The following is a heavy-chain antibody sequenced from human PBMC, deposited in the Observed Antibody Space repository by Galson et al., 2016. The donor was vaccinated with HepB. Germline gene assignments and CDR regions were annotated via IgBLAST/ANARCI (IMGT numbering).Heavy chain of an antibody. CDR2: IYYRGST. CDR1: GGPIGSYY. J-gene: IGHJ4*02. V-gene: IGHV4-59*01. D-gene: IGHD3-22*01. Sequence: SETLSLTCTVSGGPIGSYYWSWIRQPPGKGLEWIGYIYYRGSTNYNPSLKSRVTISVDTSKNQFSLKLRSVTAADTAVYYCARGQFYYYHESGGNDRTYYFDYWGQGTLVTVSS. CDR3: ARGQFYYYHESGGNDRTYYFDY.